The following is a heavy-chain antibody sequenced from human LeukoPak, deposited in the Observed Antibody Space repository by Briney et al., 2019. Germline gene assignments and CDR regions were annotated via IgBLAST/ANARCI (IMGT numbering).Heavy chain of an antibody. Sequence: GGAVTESCMSSGYTFTSYGISWVGQAAGRGVEGMGWISAYNGNTNYAQKLQGRVTMTTDTSTSTAYMELRSLRSDDTAVYYCASCSTSCYDAFDIWGQGTMVTVSS. J-gene: IGHJ3*02. D-gene: IGHD2-2*01. CDR1: GYTFTSYG. CDR2: ISAYNGNT. V-gene: IGHV1-18*04. CDR3: ASCSTSCYDAFDI.